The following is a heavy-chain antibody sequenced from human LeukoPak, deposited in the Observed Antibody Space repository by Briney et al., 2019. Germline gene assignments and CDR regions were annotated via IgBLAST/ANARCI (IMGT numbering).Heavy chain of an antibody. CDR3: ARESDLSHYDRTDY. D-gene: IGHD3-22*01. J-gene: IGHJ4*02. Sequence: SQTLSLTCTVSGGSISSDNYYWSWIRQPAGKGLEWIGRIYTSGRTTYNPSLKSRVTISVDTSKNQFSLKLSSMTAADTAIYYCARESDLSHYDRTDYWGPGTLVTVSS. CDR2: IYTSGRT. V-gene: IGHV4-61*02. CDR1: GGSISSDNYY.